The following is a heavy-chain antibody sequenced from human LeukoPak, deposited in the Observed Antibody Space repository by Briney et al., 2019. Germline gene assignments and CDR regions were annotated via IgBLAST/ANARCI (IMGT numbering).Heavy chain of an antibody. CDR1: GGSISSSSYY. Sequence: SETLSLTCTVSGGSISSSSYYWGWIRQPPGKGLEWIGSIYYSGSTYHNPSLKSRATISEDTSKKQFSLKLNSVTAADTAVYYCARVYGYNYWYFDLWGRGTLVTVSS. J-gene: IGHJ2*01. CDR3: ARVYGYNYWYFDL. D-gene: IGHD5-24*01. V-gene: IGHV4-39*07. CDR2: IYYSGST.